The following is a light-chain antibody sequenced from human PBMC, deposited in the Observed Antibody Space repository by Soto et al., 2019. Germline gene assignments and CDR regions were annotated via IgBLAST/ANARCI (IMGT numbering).Light chain of an antibody. CDR3: QQRSNWPLT. CDR2: AVS. CDR1: QSVSNN. Sequence: EIVMTQSPATLSVSPVERATLSCRASQSVSNNLAWYQQKPGQAPRLLIYAVSSRPAGIPARFSGSGSGTDFTLTISSLEPEDFAVYYCQQRSNWPLTFGGGTKVDI. J-gene: IGKJ4*01. V-gene: IGKV3-11*01.